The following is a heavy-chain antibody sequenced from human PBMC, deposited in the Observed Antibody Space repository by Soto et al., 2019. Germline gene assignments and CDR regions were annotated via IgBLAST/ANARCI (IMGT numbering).Heavy chain of an antibody. J-gene: IGHJ6*02. CDR3: TTEWLVHSHITTEYYYYYGMDV. CDR2: IKSKTDRGTT. CDR1: GFTFSHAW. Sequence: PGGSLRLSCAASGFTFSHAWMSWVRQAPGKGLEWVGHIKSKTDRGTTDYAAPVKGRFTISRDDSKNTLHLQMNSLKTEDTAVYYCTTEWLVHSHITTEYYYYYGMDVWGQGTTVTVSS. V-gene: IGHV3-15*01. D-gene: IGHD3-3*01.